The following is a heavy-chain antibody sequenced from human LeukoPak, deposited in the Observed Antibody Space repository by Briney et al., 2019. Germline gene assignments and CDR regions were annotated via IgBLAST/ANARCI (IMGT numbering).Heavy chain of an antibody. V-gene: IGHV3-23*01. J-gene: IGHJ4*02. CDR1: GFTFSSYA. CDR2: ISGSGGST. CDR3: AKTLDSSSWYNL. Sequence: GGSLRLSCAASGFTFSSYAISWVRQAPGNGLEWVSAISGSGGSTYYADSVKGRFTISRDNSKNTLYLQMNSLRAEDTAVYYCAKTLDSSSWYNLWGQGTLVTVSS. D-gene: IGHD6-13*01.